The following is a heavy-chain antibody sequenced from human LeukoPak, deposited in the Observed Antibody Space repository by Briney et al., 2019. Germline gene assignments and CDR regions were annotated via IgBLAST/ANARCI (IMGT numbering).Heavy chain of an antibody. Sequence: SGPTLFHPPRTLTLTCTFSGFSLRTGGGGVGWIRQPPGKALEWLSLICWDDDKRYSPSLKTTLPITNATSKTQVVLTMTNMDPVDTATYYCAHSQYYYDSSGYSIFDYWGQGTLVTVSS. D-gene: IGHD3-22*01. J-gene: IGHJ4*02. CDR2: ICWDDDK. CDR1: GFSLRTGGGG. V-gene: IGHV2-5*02. CDR3: AHSQYYYDSSGYSIFDY.